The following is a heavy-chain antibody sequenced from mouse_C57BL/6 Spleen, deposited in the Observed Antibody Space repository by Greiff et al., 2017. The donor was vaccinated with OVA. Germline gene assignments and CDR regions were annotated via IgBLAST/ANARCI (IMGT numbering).Heavy chain of an antibody. CDR3: TREEFITTAMDY. V-gene: IGHV1-15*01. Sequence: VKLLESGAELVRPGASVTLSCKASGYTFTDYEMHWVKQTPVHGLEWIGAIDPETGGTAYNQKFKGKAILTADKSSSTAYMELRSLTSEDSAVYYCTREEFITTAMDYWGQGTSVTVSS. CDR2: IDPETGGT. CDR1: GYTFTDYE. D-gene: IGHD1-1*01. J-gene: IGHJ4*01.